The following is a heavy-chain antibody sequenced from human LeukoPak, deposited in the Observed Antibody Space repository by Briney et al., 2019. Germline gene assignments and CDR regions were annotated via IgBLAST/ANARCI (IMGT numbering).Heavy chain of an antibody. CDR1: GYTFTSYD. V-gene: IGHV1-8*01. Sequence: GASVKVSRKASGYTFTSYDINWVRQATGQGLEWMGWMNPNSGNTGYAQKFQGRVTMTRNTSISTAHMELSSLRSEDTAVYYCARWINYDSSGYLQDAFDIWGQGTMVTVSS. CDR3: ARWINYDSSGYLQDAFDI. D-gene: IGHD3-22*01. J-gene: IGHJ3*02. CDR2: MNPNSGNT.